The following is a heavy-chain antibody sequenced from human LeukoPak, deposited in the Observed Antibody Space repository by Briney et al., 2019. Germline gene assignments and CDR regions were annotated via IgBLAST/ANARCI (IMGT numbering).Heavy chain of an antibody. V-gene: IGHV4-59*11. CDR3: ARGPHYHDSSGYSPYYYYYMDV. Sequence: SQTLSLTCTVSSGSISSHYWSWIRQPPGKGLESIRYIYYSGSTDYNPSLKSRVTISVDTSKNQFSLKLSSVTAADTAVYYCARGPHYHDSSGYSPYYYYYMDVWGKRTTVTVSS. D-gene: IGHD3-22*01. J-gene: IGHJ6*03. CDR1: SGSISSHY. CDR2: IYYSGST.